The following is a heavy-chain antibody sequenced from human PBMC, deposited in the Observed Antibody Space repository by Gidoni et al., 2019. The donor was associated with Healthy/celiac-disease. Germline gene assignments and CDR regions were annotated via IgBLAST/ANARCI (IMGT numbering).Heavy chain of an antibody. D-gene: IGHD4-17*01. CDR1: TFSGSA. CDR3: TRQGDSTVPPHPLGGY. V-gene: IGHV3-73*01. CDR2: IRSKANSYET. J-gene: IGHJ4*02. Sequence: TFSGSAMHWVRQASGNGLEWVGRIRSKANSYETAYAASVTGRFTISRDDSKNTAYLQMNSLKTADTAVDYCTRQGDSTVPPHPLGGYWGQGTLVTVSS.